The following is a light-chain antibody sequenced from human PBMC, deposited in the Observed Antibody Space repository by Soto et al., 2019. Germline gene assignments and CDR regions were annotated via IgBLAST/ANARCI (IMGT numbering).Light chain of an antibody. CDR2: GAS. CDR3: PQYGSSPMYT. Sequence: EIVLTQSPGALSLSPGETATLSCRASQSVSSSYLAWYQQKPGQAPRLLIYGASSRATSIPDRFSGSRSGKDFSLTISSLEPEDCAVYYCPQYGSSPMYTFGQGTKLEIK. CDR1: QSVSSSY. J-gene: IGKJ2*01. V-gene: IGKV3-20*01.